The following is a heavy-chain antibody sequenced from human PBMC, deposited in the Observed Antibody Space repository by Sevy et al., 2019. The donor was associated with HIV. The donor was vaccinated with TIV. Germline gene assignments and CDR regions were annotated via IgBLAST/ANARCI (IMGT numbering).Heavy chain of an antibody. V-gene: IGHV4-39*01. D-gene: IGHD2-21*02. Sequence: SETLSLTCTVSSDSISSSSYYWGWIRQPPGKGLEWIGSIDYSGNTYYNSALKSRVTISRDTSKNQFSLKLSSVTAAETAVYYCARYLRGDHESGFDLWGQGSLVTVSS. CDR3: ARYLRGDHESGFDL. CDR1: SDSISSSSYY. J-gene: IGHJ5*02. CDR2: IDYSGNT.